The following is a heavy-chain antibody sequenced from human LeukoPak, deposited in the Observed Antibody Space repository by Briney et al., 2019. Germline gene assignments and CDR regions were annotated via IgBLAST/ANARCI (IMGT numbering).Heavy chain of an antibody. CDR2: IFYGGKT. V-gene: IGHV4-39*07. Sequence: SETLSLTCTVSGDYISSSTYFWGWIRQPPGKGLEWIGNIFYGGKTSYNPSLKSRVTISIDTSKDQFSLELTSMTAADTAVYYCARTRGTSYYYDSSGRPQPNWFDPWGQGTLVTVSS. D-gene: IGHD3-22*01. CDR3: ARTRGTSYYYDSSGRPQPNWFDP. J-gene: IGHJ5*02. CDR1: GDYISSSTYF.